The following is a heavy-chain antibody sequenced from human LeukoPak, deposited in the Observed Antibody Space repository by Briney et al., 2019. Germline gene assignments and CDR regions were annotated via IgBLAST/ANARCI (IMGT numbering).Heavy chain of an antibody. V-gene: IGHV3-66*02. CDR3: ARVNYAGGFDY. CDR2: VYSDGTT. D-gene: IGHD1-7*01. Sequence: PGGSLRLSCAASGFSVSSDYMSWVRQAPGKGLEWVSIVYSDGTTYYADSVKGRFSVPRDISKNTMNVQMNGLRPEDTAVYYCARVNYAGGFDYWGQGTLVTVSS. J-gene: IGHJ4*02. CDR1: GFSVSSDY.